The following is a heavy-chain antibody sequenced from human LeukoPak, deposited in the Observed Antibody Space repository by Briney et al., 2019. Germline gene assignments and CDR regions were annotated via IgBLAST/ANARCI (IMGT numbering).Heavy chain of an antibody. J-gene: IGHJ4*02. V-gene: IGHV3-23*01. CDR1: GFTFSSYA. D-gene: IGHD6-19*01. CDR3: AKGISGYSSGWSDY. CDR2: ISGSGGST. Sequence: GGSLRLSCAASGFTFSSYAMSWVRQAPGKGLEWVSAISGSGGSTYYADSVKGRFTISRDNSKNTLYLQMNSLRAEDTAVYYCAKGISGYSSGWSDYWGQGALVTVSS.